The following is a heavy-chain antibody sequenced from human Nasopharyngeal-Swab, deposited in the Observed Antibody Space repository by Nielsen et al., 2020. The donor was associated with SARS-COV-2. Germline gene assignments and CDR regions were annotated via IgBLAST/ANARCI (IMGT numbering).Heavy chain of an antibody. CDR3: ARGAERDYYYYYYMDV. Sequence: SEILSLTCAVYGGSFSGYYWSWIRQPPGKGLEWIGEINHSGSTNYNPSLKSRVTISVDTSKNQFSLKLSSVTAADTAVYYCARGAERDYYYYYYMDVWGKGTTVTVSS. J-gene: IGHJ6*03. CDR2: INHSGST. CDR1: GGSFSGYY. V-gene: IGHV4-34*01. D-gene: IGHD1-1*01.